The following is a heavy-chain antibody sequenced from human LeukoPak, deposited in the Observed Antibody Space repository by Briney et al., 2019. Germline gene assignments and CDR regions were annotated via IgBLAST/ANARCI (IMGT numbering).Heavy chain of an antibody. J-gene: IGHJ4*02. V-gene: IGHV3-48*01. CDR1: GFTFGSYD. CDR3: ARRSSSSWTELAEFDY. CDR2: ISTSSRTI. D-gene: IGHD6-13*01. Sequence: GGSLRLSCAASGFTFGSYDMNWVRQAPGKGLEWVSYISTSSRTIYYADSVKGRFTISRDNAKNSLYLQMNSLRAEDTAVYYCARRSSSSWTELAEFDYWGQGTLVTVSS.